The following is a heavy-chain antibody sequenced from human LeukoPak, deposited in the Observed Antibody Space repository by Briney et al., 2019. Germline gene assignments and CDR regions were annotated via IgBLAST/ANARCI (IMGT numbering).Heavy chain of an antibody. D-gene: IGHD3/OR15-3a*01. CDR1: GDSISSYY. CDR2: IYYSGST. CDR3: ARAYDVWSGYYSPTWFDP. J-gene: IGHJ5*02. Sequence: SSETLSLTCTVSGDSISSYYWSWIRQPPGKGLEWIGHIYYSGSTNYNPSLKSRVTISLHTSKNQFSLNLTSVTAADTAVYHCARAYDVWSGYYSPTWFDPWGQGTLVTVSS. V-gene: IGHV4-59*01.